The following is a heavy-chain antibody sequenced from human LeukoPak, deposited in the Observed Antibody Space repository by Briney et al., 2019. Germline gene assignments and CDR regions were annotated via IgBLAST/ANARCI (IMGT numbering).Heavy chain of an antibody. V-gene: IGHV1-69*13. CDR3: ARVLSTMVRGVIISYFNY. D-gene: IGHD3-10*01. CDR2: IIHIFGTA. Sequence: ASVKVSCKASGGILSSYAISWVRPAPGQGVEWMGGIIHIFGTANYAQTYQGRVTITADESTRTAYMELSSLRSEDTAVYYCARVLSTMVRGVIISYFNYWGQGTLVTVSS. CDR1: GGILSSYA. J-gene: IGHJ4*02.